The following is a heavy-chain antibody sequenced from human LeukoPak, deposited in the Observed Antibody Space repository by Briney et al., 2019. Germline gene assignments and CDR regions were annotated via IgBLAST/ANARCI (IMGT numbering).Heavy chain of an antibody. CDR1: GSSISRGYY. J-gene: IGHJ6*02. D-gene: IGHD6-13*01. V-gene: IGHV4-38-2*02. CDR3: ARDRSPPRSYSSSWYGGRYYYYGMDV. Sequence: PSETLSLTCTVSGSSISRGYYWGWIRQPPGKGLEWIGSIYHSGSTNYNPSLKSRVTISVDKSKNQFSLKLSSVTAADTAVYYCARDRSPPRSYSSSWYGGRYYYYGMDVWGQGTTVTVSS. CDR2: IYHSGST.